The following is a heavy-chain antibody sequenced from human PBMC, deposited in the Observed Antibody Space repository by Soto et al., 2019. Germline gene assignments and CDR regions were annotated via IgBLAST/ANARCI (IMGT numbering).Heavy chain of an antibody. CDR1: GFSFSTYW. D-gene: IGHD1-26*01. Sequence: EVELVESGGGLVQPGGSLRLSCAASGFSFSTYWMHWVRQAPGKGLVWVSRINSDGSRINYGDSVKGRFTVSRDNAKNTVYLQMNSLRADDTAVYYCARVATGSYNWFDPWGQGTLVTVS. CDR3: ARVATGSYNWFDP. J-gene: IGHJ5*02. V-gene: IGHV3-74*01. CDR2: INSDGSRI.